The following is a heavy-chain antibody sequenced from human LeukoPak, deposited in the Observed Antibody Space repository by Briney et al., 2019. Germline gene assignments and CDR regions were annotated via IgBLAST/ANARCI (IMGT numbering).Heavy chain of an antibody. D-gene: IGHD4-11*01. CDR1: GFTFSSYS. J-gene: IGHJ4*02. CDR2: ISSSSSTI. CDR3: ARDRGRRATVTTWGV. V-gene: IGHV3-48*01. Sequence: GGSLRLSCAASGFTFSSYSMNWVRQAPGKGLEWVSYISSSSSTIYYADSVKGRFTISRDNAKNSLYLQMNSLRAEDTAVYYCARDRGRRATVTTWGVWGQGTLVTVSS.